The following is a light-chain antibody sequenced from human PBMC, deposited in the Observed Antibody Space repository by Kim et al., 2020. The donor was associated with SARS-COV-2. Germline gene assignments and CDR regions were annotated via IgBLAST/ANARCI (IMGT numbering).Light chain of an antibody. CDR3: NSYTGSYNLRSG. J-gene: IGLJ1*01. V-gene: IGLV2-8*01. CDR1: TSDIGGYNY. Sequence: QSALTQPPSASGSPGQSVTISCTGITSDIGGYNYVSWYQQHPGKAPNLIIYEVSKRPSGVPDRFSGSKSGNTASLTVSGLQAEDEADYYCNSYTGSYNLRSGFGTGTKVTVL. CDR2: EVS.